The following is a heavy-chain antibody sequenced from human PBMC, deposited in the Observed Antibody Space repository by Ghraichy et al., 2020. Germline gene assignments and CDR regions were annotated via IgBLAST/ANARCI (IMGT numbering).Heavy chain of an antibody. V-gene: IGHV4-30-2*01. CDR2: VYHSGSA. CDR1: GGFITSGDYS. Sequence: SETLSLTCGVSGGFITSGDYSWTWLRQPPGKGLEWIGYVYHSGSAYSNPSLQSRVTISVDMYKNQFSLDLTSVTAADAAVYYCAVLASHGVDVWGQGTKVTVSS. CDR3: AVLASHGVDV. D-gene: IGHD3-3*01. J-gene: IGHJ6*02.